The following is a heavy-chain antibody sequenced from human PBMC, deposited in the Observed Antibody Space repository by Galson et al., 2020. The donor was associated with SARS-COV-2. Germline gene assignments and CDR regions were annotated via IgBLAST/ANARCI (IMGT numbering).Heavy chain of an antibody. D-gene: IGHD5-18*01. CDR2: MNPKSGNT. CDR3: ARVWERGFSDGNWFDP. CDR1: GYTFTNYD. Sequence: ASVKVSCKASGYTFTNYDINWVRQATGEGLEWMGWMNPKSGNTGYVQKLQGRVTMTRDTSTSTAYMELSNLRSEDTAVYYCARVWERGFSDGNWFDPWGQGTLVTVSS. V-gene: IGHV1-8*01. J-gene: IGHJ5*02.